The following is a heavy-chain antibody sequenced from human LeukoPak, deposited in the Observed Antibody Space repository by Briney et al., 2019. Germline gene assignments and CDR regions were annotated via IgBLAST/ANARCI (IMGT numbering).Heavy chain of an antibody. V-gene: IGHV4-39*05. CDR2: IYYSGST. Sequence: SETPSLTCTVSGGSISSSSYYWGWIRQPPGKGLEWIGSIYYSGSTYYNPSLKSRVTISVDTSENQFSLKLSSVTAADTAVYYCAIVATIGGYFDYWGQGTLVTVSS. J-gene: IGHJ4*02. CDR1: GGSISSSSYY. CDR3: AIVATIGGYFDY. D-gene: IGHD5-12*01.